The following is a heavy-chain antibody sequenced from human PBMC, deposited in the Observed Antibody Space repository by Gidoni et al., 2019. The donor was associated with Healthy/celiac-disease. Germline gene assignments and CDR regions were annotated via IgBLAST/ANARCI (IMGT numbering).Heavy chain of an antibody. CDR2: IYYSDIT. D-gene: IGHD3-22*01. Sequence: QVQLQESVPGLVKPSETLSLTCTFSCGSISSYYWSWIRQPPGKGLEWIGYIYYSDITNYNPSLKSRVTISVDTSKNQFSLNLRAVTAADPAVDYCARHAGYDSSGYYYDYWGQGTLVTVSS. CDR3: ARHAGYDSSGYYYDY. J-gene: IGHJ4*02. CDR1: CGSISSYY. V-gene: IGHV4-59*08.